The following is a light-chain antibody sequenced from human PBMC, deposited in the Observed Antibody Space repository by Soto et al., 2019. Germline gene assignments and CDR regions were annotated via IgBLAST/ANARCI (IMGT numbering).Light chain of an antibody. V-gene: IGLV2-14*01. CDR2: EVS. J-gene: IGLJ1*01. Sequence: SVLTQPASVSGSPAQSITISCTGVSTDVGADNYVSWYQQHPGKAPKLMIYEVSNRPSGVSDRFSGSKSGSTASLTISGLQADDEADYYFSSYTTNSAALAFGSGTKVSV. CDR1: STDVGADNY. CDR3: SSYTTNSAALA.